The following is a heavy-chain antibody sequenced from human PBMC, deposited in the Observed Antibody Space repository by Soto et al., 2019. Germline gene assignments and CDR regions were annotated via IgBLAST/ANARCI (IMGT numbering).Heavy chain of an antibody. CDR3: AKYRRTEAEGFTLDY. D-gene: IGHD6-13*01. V-gene: IGHV4-59*01. CDR2: IYYTGST. J-gene: IGHJ4*02. Sequence: SETLSLTCTVSGDSIINYYWSWIRQPPGKRLEWIGYIYYTGSTTYNPSLESRVTMSVDTSKNQFSLKLSSVNAADTAVYYCAKYRRTEAEGFTLDYWGRGTLVTVSS. CDR1: GDSIINYY.